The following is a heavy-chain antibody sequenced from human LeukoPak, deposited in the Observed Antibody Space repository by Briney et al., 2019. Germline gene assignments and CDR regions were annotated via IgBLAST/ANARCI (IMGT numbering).Heavy chain of an antibody. Sequence: GGSLRLSCAASGFTFSSYGMHWVRQAPGKGLEWVAFIRYDGSNKYYADSVKGRFTISRDNAKNSLYLQMNSLRAEDTAVYYCARDYDFYCSGGSCYSPRLSDYWGQGTLVTVS. CDR2: IRYDGSNK. J-gene: IGHJ4*02. CDR3: ARDYDFYCSGGSCYSPRLSDY. D-gene: IGHD2-15*01. CDR1: GFTFSSYG. V-gene: IGHV3-30*02.